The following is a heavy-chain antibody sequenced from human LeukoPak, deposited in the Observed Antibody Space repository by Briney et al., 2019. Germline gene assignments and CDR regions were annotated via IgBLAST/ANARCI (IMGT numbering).Heavy chain of an antibody. CDR3: ARALGYCSGGSCYQPDY. V-gene: IGHV4-4*07. J-gene: IGHJ4*02. CDR1: GGSMSNYY. Sequence: SETLSLTCTVSGGSMSNYYWSWIRQPAGKGLEWIGRFYSSGSTNYNPSLKSRVTLSVDISKNQFSLNLSSVTAADTAVYYCARALGYCSGGSCYQPDYWGQGTLVTVSS. CDR2: FYSSGST. D-gene: IGHD2-15*01.